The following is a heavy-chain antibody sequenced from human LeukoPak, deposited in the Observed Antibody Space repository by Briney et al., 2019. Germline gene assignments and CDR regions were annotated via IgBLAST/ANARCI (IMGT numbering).Heavy chain of an antibody. D-gene: IGHD6-13*01. J-gene: IGHJ4*02. V-gene: IGHV1-2*02. CDR1: GYTFTGYY. Sequence: ASVTVSCKASGYTFTGYYMHWVRQAPGQGLEWMGWINPNSGGTNYAQKFQGRFTMTRDTSISTAYMELSRLRSDDTAVYYCARVLRDLIAAAGTPPDYWGQGTLVTVSS. CDR2: INPNSGGT. CDR3: ARVLRDLIAAAGTPPDY.